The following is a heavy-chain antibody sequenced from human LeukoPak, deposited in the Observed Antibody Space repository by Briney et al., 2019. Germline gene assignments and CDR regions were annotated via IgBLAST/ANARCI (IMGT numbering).Heavy chain of an antibody. J-gene: IGHJ4*02. Sequence: ASVKLSCKASGYTFTGYYMHWVRQAPGHGLEWMGRNNPNSGGTNYAQKFKGRVTMTRATSTSTTELELSRLRSDEPAGYYCASELAKRAFDYWGQGTLVTVSS. V-gene: IGHV1-2*06. CDR3: ASELAKRAFDY. CDR1: GYTFTGYY. CDR2: NNPNSGGT.